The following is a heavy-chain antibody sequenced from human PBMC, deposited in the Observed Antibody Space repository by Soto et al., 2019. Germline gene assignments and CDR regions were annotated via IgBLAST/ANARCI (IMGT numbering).Heavy chain of an antibody. CDR1: GFTFSSYA. Sequence: EVQLLESGGGLVQPGGSLRLSCAASGFTFSSYAMSWVRQAPGKGLEWVSAISGSGGSTYYADSVKGRFTISRDNSKNTLYLQMNSLRAEDTAVYYCAKGVTIFGVVSGPPDYYYGMDVWGQGTTVTVSS. CDR3: AKGVTIFGVVSGPPDYYYGMDV. J-gene: IGHJ6*02. CDR2: ISGSGGST. D-gene: IGHD3-3*01. V-gene: IGHV3-23*01.